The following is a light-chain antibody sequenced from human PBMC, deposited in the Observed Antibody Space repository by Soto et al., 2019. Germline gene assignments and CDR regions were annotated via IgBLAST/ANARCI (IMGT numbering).Light chain of an antibody. CDR1: RYISTW. Sequence: DIRMTQSPSTVSTSVVDTITITFLASRYISTWLAWYQQKPGKVPRLLIYDASSLESGVPSRFSGSGSGTEFTLTISSLQPDDFATYYCQQYNSYSQTFGQGTKVDI. V-gene: IGKV1-5*01. CDR2: DAS. J-gene: IGKJ1*01. CDR3: QQYNSYSQT.